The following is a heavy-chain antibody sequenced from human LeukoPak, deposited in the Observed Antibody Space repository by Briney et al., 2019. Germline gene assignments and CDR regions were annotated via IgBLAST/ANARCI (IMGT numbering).Heavy chain of an antibody. D-gene: IGHD2-21*02. CDR1: GFTFNSNW. Sequence: GGSLRLSCAASGFTFNSNWMSWVRQAPGKGLEWVANIKQDGSEKYYVDSVKGRFTISRDNAKNSLSLQMNSLRAEDTAVYYCAKEETAYCGGDCYRSAFDIWGQGTMVTVSS. J-gene: IGHJ3*02. CDR3: AKEETAYCGGDCYRSAFDI. CDR2: IKQDGSEK. V-gene: IGHV3-7*03.